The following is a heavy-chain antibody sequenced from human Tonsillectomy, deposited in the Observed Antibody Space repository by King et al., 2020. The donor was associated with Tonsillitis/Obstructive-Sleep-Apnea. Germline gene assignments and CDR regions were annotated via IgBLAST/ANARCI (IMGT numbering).Heavy chain of an antibody. J-gene: IGHJ4*02. CDR3: ARDRPHFY. Sequence: QLVQSGGGLVQPGGSLRLSCAASGFIFSSYTMNWVRQAPGKGLEWVSYISSSGSTVYYADSVKGRFTISRDNGKNSMYLQMNSLRDEETAVYYCARDRPHFYWGQGTLVTVSS. CDR1: GFIFSSYT. D-gene: IGHD3-3*02. CDR2: ISSSGSTV. V-gene: IGHV3-48*02.